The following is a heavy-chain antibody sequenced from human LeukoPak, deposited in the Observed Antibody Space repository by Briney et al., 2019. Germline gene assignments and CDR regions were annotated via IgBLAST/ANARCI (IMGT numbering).Heavy chain of an antibody. CDR2: IYYSGST. D-gene: IGHD5-12*01. J-gene: IGHJ1*01. V-gene: IGHV4-59*01. CDR3: ARGKSRRWLLDEYFQH. Sequence: PSETLSLTCTVSGGSISSYYWSWIRQPPGKGLEWIGYIYYSGSTNYNPPLKSRVTISVDTSKNQFSLKLSSVTAADTAVYYCARGKSRRWLLDEYFQHWGQGTLVTVSS. CDR1: GGSISSYY.